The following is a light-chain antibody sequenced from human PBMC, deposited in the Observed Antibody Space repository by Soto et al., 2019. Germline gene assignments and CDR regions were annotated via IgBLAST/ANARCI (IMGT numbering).Light chain of an antibody. Sequence: DIPLTQSPSSVSASVGDTVTITCRASQSFDTWLAWYQQKPGRAPKLLIFAASTLQDGVPSRFSGSESGTDFTLTISSLQPEDFATYYCQQANSFPLTFGQGTKLEIK. V-gene: IGKV1-12*02. CDR2: AAS. CDR1: QSFDTW. CDR3: QQANSFPLT. J-gene: IGKJ2*01.